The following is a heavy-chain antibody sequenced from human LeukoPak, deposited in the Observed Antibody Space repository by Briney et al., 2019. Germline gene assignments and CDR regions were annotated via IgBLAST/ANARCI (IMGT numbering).Heavy chain of an antibody. V-gene: IGHV4-39*01. CDR2: IYYSGST. CDR3: ARHSTTGLYCSSTSCPDNWFDP. J-gene: IGHJ5*02. D-gene: IGHD2-2*01. Sequence: SETLSLTCTVSGGSISSSSYYWGWIRQPPGKGLEWIGSIYYSGSTYYNPSLKSRVTISVDTSKNQFSLKLSSVTAADTAVYYCARHSTTGLYCSSTSCPDNWFDPWGQGTLVTVSS. CDR1: GGSISSSSYY.